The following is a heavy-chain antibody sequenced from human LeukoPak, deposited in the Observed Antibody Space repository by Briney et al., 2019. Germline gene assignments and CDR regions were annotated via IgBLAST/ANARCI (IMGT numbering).Heavy chain of an antibody. CDR1: GFTFSSYA. CDR2: ISGSGGST. J-gene: IGHJ6*02. CDR3: AKDGGTEGDGYRYYYGMDV. V-gene: IGHV3-23*01. Sequence: GGSLRLSCAASGFTFSSYAMSWVRQAPGKGLEWVSAISGSGGSTYYADSVKGRFTISRDNSKNTLYLQMNSLRAEDTAVYYCAKDGGTEGDGYRYYYGMDVWGQGTTVTVSS. D-gene: IGHD5-24*01.